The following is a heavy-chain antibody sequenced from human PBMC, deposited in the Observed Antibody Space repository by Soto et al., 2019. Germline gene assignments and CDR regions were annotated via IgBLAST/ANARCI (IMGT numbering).Heavy chain of an antibody. CDR2: MKGDGSKE. D-gene: IGHD4-17*01. CDR3: ARDLNYGVSTVYYDVFDT. Sequence: VQLVESGGGLVQPGGSLRLSCLASGFTFSTSWMTWVRQAPGKGLDWVANMKGDGSKENYVDSVKGRFTISRDNAKNSLFLQMNSLRDEDTALYYCARDLNYGVSTVYYDVFDTWGQGTMVTVSP. V-gene: IGHV3-7*01. CDR1: GFTFSTSW. J-gene: IGHJ3*02.